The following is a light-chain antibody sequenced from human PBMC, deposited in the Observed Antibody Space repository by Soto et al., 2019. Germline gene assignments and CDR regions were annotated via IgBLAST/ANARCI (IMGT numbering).Light chain of an antibody. Sequence: QAVVTQEPSLTVSPGGTVTLTCASSTGAVTSGYYPNWFQQKPGQAPRPLIYSSSNRHSWTPARFSGSLLGGKAALTLSTVQPEDEADYYCLLYYGGAQSWVFGGGTKLTVL. CDR2: SSS. CDR1: TGAVTSGYY. CDR3: LLYYGGAQSWV. V-gene: IGLV7-43*01. J-gene: IGLJ3*02.